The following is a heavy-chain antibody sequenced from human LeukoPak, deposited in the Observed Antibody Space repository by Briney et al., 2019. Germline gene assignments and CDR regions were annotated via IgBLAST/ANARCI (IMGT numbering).Heavy chain of an antibody. CDR2: INSDGSST. CDR3: ARDGDLDAFDI. J-gene: IGHJ3*02. CDR1: GFTFSSYW. V-gene: IGHV3-74*01. D-gene: IGHD7-27*01. Sequence: PGGSLRLSCAASGFTFSSYWMHWVRQAPGKGLVWASRINSDGSSTSYADSVKGRFTISRDNAKNTLYLQMNSLRAEDTAVYYCARDGDLDAFDIWGQGTMVTVSS.